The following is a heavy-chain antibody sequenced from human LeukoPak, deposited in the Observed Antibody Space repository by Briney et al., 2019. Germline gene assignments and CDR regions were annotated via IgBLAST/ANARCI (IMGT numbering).Heavy chain of an antibody. J-gene: IGHJ5*01. D-gene: IGHD1-26*01. CDR1: EGTFSNYA. CDR2: IIPIFRTT. Sequence: SVKVSCKASEGTFSNYAFSWVRQAPGQGLEWMGGIIPIFRTTNYAEQFQGRVTITTDESTNTAYLDLSSLRSEDTAVYYCAKDDGSATMGFDSWGQGTLVSVSS. CDR3: AKDDGSATMGFDS. V-gene: IGHV1-69*05.